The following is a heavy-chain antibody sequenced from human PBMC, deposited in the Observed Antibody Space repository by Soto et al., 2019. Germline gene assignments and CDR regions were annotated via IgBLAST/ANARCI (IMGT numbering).Heavy chain of an antibody. J-gene: IGHJ4*02. CDR3: ARQRVLPAQYFFDY. D-gene: IGHD6-25*01. CDR1: GGSISSYY. V-gene: IGHV4-4*07. Sequence: PSETLSLTCTVSGGSISSYYWSWIRQPAGKGLEWIGRIYTSGSTNYNPSLKSRVTMSVDTSKNQFSLKLSSVTAADTAVYYCARQRVLPAQYFFDYWGQGIPVTVSS. CDR2: IYTSGST.